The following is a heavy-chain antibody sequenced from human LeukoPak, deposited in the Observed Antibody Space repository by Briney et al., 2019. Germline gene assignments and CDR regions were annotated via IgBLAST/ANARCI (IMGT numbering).Heavy chain of an antibody. CDR1: GFIFSNYA. V-gene: IGHV3-23*01. CDR3: AKWGDYDVLTGYYVSDF. Sequence: PGASLRLSCAASGFIFSNYAMYWVRQAPGKGLEWVSAISGRSDNTYYADSVKGRFTLSRDSSKNTLYLQMSSLRADDTAVYYCAKWGDYDVLTGYYVSDFWGQGTLVTVPS. J-gene: IGHJ4*02. CDR2: ISGRSDNT. D-gene: IGHD3-9*01.